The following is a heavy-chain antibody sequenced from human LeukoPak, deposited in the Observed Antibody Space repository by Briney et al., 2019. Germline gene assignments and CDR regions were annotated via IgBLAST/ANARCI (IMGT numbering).Heavy chain of an antibody. V-gene: IGHV4-59*01. CDR2: IYYSGST. D-gene: IGHD2-8*01. J-gene: IGHJ2*01. Sequence: PSETLSLTCTVSGSSISNYYWSWLRQPPGKGLEWIGYIYYSGSTKYNPSLMSRVTISGDPSKNQLSLKLTSVTAADTAVYYCARGGHFTNGWYWYFDLWGRGTLVTVSS. CDR1: GSSISNYY. CDR3: ARGGHFTNGWYWYFDL.